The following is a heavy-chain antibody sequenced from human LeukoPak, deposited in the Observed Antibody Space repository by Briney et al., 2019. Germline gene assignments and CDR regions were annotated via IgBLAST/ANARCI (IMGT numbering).Heavy chain of an antibody. J-gene: IGHJ4*02. CDR3: ASGGYDFWSGYYF. CDR2: IIPIFGTA. Sequence: SVKVSCKASGGTFSSYAISWVRQAPGQGLEWMGGIIPIFGTANYAQKFQGRVTITTDESTSTAYMELSSLRSEDTAMYYCASGGYDFWSGYYFWGQGTLVTVSS. D-gene: IGHD3-3*01. V-gene: IGHV1-69*05. CDR1: GGTFSSYA.